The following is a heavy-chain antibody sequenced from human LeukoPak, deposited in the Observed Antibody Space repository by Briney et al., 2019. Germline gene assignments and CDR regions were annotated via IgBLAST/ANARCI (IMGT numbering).Heavy chain of an antibody. CDR2: ISGRGDNT. J-gene: IGHJ4*02. D-gene: IGHD3-10*01. Sequence: GGSLRLSCAASGFTVSSNYMSWVRQAPGKGLEWVSTISGRGDNTYYGDSVKGRFTISRDNSKNMLYLQMNSLRAEDTALYYCATDPNYLGYWGQGTLVTVSS. CDR3: ATDPNYLGY. V-gene: IGHV3-23*01. CDR1: GFTVSSNY.